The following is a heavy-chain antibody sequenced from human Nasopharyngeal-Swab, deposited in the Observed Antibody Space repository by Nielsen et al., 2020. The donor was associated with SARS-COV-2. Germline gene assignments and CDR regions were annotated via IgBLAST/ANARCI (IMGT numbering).Heavy chain of an antibody. CDR1: GYTLTELS. CDR2: INPNSGGT. D-gene: IGHD5-18*01. V-gene: IGHV1-2*02. CDR3: ARKEATAMEELYYYGMDV. Sequence: ASVKVSCKVSGYTLTELSMHWVRQAPGKGLEWMGWINPNSGGTNYAQKFQGRVTMTRDTSISTAYMELSRLRSDDTAVYYCARKEATAMEELYYYGMDVWGQGTTVTVSS. J-gene: IGHJ6*02.